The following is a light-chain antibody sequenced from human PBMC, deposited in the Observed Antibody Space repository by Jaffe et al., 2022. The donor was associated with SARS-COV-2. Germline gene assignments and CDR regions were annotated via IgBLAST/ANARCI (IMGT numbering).Light chain of an antibody. V-gene: IGKV4-1*01. CDR3: QQYYSPQFT. Sequence: DIVMTQSPDSLAVSLGERATINCKSSQSVLYSSNNKNYLAWYQQKPGQPPKLLIYWASTRESGVPDRFSGSGSGTDFTLTISSLQAEDVAVYFCQQYYSPQFTFGPGTKVDIK. J-gene: IGKJ3*01. CDR2: WAS. CDR1: QSVLYSSNNKNY.